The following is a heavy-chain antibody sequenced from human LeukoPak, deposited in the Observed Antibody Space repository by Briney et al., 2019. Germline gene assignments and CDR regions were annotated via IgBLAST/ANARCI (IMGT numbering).Heavy chain of an antibody. V-gene: IGHV1-8*01. Sequence: ASVKVSCKASGYTFTSYDINWVRQATGQGLEWMGWRNPNSGNTGYAQKFQGRVTMTRNTSISTAYMGLSSLRSEDTAVYYCARVSGVVRVYYYYYGMDVWGQGTTVTVSS. D-gene: IGHD3-16*01. CDR2: RNPNSGNT. CDR3: ARVSGVVRVYYYYYGMDV. CDR1: GYTFTSYD. J-gene: IGHJ6*02.